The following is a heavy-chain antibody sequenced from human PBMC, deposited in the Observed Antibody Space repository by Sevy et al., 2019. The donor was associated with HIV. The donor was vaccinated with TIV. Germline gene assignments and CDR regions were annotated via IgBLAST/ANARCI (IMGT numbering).Heavy chain of an antibody. D-gene: IGHD1-1*01. CDR1: GGSINSRGFY. V-gene: IGHV4-39*01. J-gene: IGHJ4*02. CDR2: AYFSGST. CDR3: ARHGRRTXEQLTYFDS. Sequence: SETLSLTCTVSGGSINSRGFYWGWIRQPPGRGLEWIASAYFSGSTYYNTSLQSRVTLSVDTSKNQFSLRLTSVTASDTAFYYCARHGRRTXEQLTYFDSWGQGTLVTVSS.